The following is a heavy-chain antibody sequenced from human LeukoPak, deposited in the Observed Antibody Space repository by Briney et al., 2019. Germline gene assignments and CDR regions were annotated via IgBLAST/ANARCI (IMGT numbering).Heavy chain of an antibody. D-gene: IGHD3-22*01. CDR3: ARDGHSSGYGRRYVLTDY. J-gene: IGHJ4*02. V-gene: IGHV1-2*02. CDR2: INPNSGGT. Sequence: GASVKVSCKASGYTFTGYYMHWVRQAPGQGLEWMGWINPNSGGTNYAQKFQGRVTMTRDTSISTAYMELSRLRSDDTAVYYCARDGHSSGYGRRYVLTDYWGQGTLVTVSS. CDR1: GYTFTGYY.